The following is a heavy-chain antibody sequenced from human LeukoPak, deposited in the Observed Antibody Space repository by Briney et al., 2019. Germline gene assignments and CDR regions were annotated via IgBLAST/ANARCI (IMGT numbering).Heavy chain of an antibody. D-gene: IGHD5-24*01. J-gene: IGHJ6*02. V-gene: IGHV3-48*03. Sequence: GGSLRLSCAASGFTFNTYEMNWVRQAPGKGLEWVSYISSGGSSIYYADSVKGRFTISRDNAKNSLYLQMNSLRAEDTAAYYCARRQFYYYGMDVWGQGTTVTVSS. CDR2: ISSGGSSI. CDR3: ARRQFYYYGMDV. CDR1: GFTFNTYE.